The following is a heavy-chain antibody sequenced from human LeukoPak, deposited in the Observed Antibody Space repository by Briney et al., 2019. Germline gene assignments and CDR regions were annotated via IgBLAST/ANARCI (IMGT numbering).Heavy chain of an antibody. CDR2: IIPIFGTA. J-gene: IGHJ4*02. V-gene: IGHV1-69*06. Sequence: VASEKVSCKASGGTFSSYAISWVRQAPGQGLEWMGGIIPIFGTANYAQKFQGRVTITADKSTSTAYMELSSLRSEDTAVYYCARGVPDLTFDYWGQGTLVTVSS. CDR1: GGTFSSYA. CDR3: ARGVPDLTFDY. D-gene: IGHD2-2*01.